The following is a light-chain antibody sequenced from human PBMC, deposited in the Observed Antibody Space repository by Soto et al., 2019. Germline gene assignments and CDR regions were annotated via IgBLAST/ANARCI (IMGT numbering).Light chain of an antibody. V-gene: IGKV3-20*01. CDR2: GAS. CDR1: QSVSSSY. Sequence: EIVLTQSPGTLSLSPGERATLSCRASQSVSSSYLAWYQQKPGQAPRLLIYGASSRATGIPDRFSGSGSGTDFTLTISRLEPEDGAGYYCQQYGSSPLTFGQGTKVEIK. J-gene: IGKJ1*01. CDR3: QQYGSSPLT.